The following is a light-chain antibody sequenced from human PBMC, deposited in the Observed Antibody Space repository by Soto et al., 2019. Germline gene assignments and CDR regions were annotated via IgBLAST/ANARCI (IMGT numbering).Light chain of an antibody. CDR2: DAY. CDR3: NQYNHY. Sequence: DIQMTQSPSTLSASVGDRVTITCRASQNINTWLAWYQQKPGKAPNLLIYDAYKLESVVPSRFTVSGSGTECTLTLSSLQPADFATYYCNQYNHYFGPGTKVDIK. J-gene: IGKJ3*01. V-gene: IGKV1-5*01. CDR1: QNINTW.